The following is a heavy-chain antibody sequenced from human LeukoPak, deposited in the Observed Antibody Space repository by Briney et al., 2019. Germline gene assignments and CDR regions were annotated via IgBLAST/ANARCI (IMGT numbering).Heavy chain of an antibody. J-gene: IGHJ6*02. V-gene: IGHV1-3*01. D-gene: IGHD2-15*01. CDR2: INAGNDDT. CDR3: ARERWHCRGNDCYSVYYYGLDV. Sequence: ASVKVSCKASGFPFTNYAFHWVRQAPGQRLEWLGWINAGNDDTKYSRKFQGRVTITRDTSANTAYMELSSLTSDDTAVYYCARERWHCRGNDCYSVYYYGLDVWGQGTTVTVSS. CDR1: GFPFTNYA.